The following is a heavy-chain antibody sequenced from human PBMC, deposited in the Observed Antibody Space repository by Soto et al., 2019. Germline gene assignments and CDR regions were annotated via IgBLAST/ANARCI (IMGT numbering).Heavy chain of an antibody. D-gene: IGHD3-16*01. J-gene: IGHJ4*02. CDR3: IRGGPPNYYHS. V-gene: IGHV3-73*01. Sequence: EVQLVESGGGLVQPGGSLKLSCAASGFIFSGSAVHWVRQASGKGLEWVGRILSKAGNYATAYPASMKGRFTISRDDSENTVFRQINTLKTGDTAVFYCIRGGPPNYYHSWGQGPLVPVPS. CDR2: ILSKAGNYAT. CDR1: GFIFSGSA.